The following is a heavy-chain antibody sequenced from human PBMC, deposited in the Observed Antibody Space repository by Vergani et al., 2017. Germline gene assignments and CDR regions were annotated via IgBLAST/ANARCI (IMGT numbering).Heavy chain of an antibody. J-gene: IGHJ6*02. CDR3: ARDTTDCSGGSCYAYYYYGMDV. CDR2: ISSSSSYI. Sequence: VQLVEPGGGVVQPGRSLRLSCAASGFTFSSYSMNWVRQAPGKGLEWVSSISSSSSYIYYADSVKGRFTISRDNAKNSLYLQMNSLRAEDTAVYYCARDTTDCSGGSCYAYYYYGMDVWGQGTTVTVSS. V-gene: IGHV3-21*01. D-gene: IGHD2-15*01. CDR1: GFTFSSYS.